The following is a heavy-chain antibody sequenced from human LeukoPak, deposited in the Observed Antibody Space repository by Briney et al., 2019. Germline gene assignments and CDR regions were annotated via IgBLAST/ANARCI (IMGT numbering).Heavy chain of an antibody. CDR3: AKAQRSSGSLNYFDY. CDR2: ISNGGGST. V-gene: IGHV3-23*01. J-gene: IGHJ4*02. D-gene: IGHD6-19*01. Sequence: PVGSLRLSCAASGFTFSSYAMSWVRQAPGKGLEWVSTISNGGGSTYYADSVKGRFTISRDNSKNTLYVQMSSLRADDTAVYYCAKAQRSSGSLNYFDYWGQGTLVTVSS. CDR1: GFTFSSYA.